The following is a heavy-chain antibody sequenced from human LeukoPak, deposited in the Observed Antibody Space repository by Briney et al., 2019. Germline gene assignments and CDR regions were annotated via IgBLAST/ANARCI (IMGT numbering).Heavy chain of an antibody. CDR3: ARVMYDGEAFDI. CDR1: GFTFSSYA. Sequence: GGSLRLSCAASGFTFSSYAMSWVRQAPGKGLEWVSAISGSGGSTYYADSVKGRFTISRDNSKNTLYLQMNSLRAEDTAVYYCARVMYDGEAFDIWGQGTMVTVSS. D-gene: IGHD2-8*01. J-gene: IGHJ3*02. V-gene: IGHV3-23*01. CDR2: ISGSGGST.